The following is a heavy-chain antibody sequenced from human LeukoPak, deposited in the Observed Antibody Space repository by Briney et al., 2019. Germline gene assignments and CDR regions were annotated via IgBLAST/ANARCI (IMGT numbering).Heavy chain of an antibody. CDR1: GSTVAGYY. J-gene: IGHJ4*02. CDR3: ARGAYTYYYDGSLEGFDY. V-gene: IGHV1-2*02. CDR2: SNPNSGGT. D-gene: IGHD3-22*01. Sequence: ASVKLSSTASGSTVAGYYMHWVRQAPGHGLGWMGWSNPNSGGTSYAPTFQGRGTMTRDTSISTAYMELSRLRSDDTAVYYCARGAYTYYYDGSLEGFDYWGQGTLVTVSS.